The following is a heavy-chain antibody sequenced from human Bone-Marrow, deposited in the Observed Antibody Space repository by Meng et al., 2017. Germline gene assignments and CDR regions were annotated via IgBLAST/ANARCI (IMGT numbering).Heavy chain of an antibody. Sequence: WGPGLLKPSDTLPRTFAGYGGSFSGYYWSWIRQPPGKGLEWIGEINHSGSTNYNPSLRSRVTISVDTSKNQFSLKLSSVTAADTAVYYCARGRVVAATNPKFDYWGQGTLVTVSS. CDR1: GGSFSGYY. J-gene: IGHJ4*02. V-gene: IGHV4-34*01. CDR3: ARGRVVAATNPKFDY. CDR2: INHSGST. D-gene: IGHD2-15*01.